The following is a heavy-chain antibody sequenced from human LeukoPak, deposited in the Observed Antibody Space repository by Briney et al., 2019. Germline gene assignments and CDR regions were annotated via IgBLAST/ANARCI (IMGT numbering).Heavy chain of an antibody. CDR3: ARDQSRITIFGVVTHLYGMDV. CDR1: GFTFSSYA. D-gene: IGHD3-3*01. J-gene: IGHJ6*02. Sequence: GRSLRLSCAASGFTFSSYAMHWVRQAPGKGLEWVAVISYDGSNKYYADSVKGRFTISRDNSKNTLYLQMNSLSAEDTAVYYCARDQSRITIFGVVTHLYGMDVWGQGTTVTVSS. V-gene: IGHV3-30-3*01. CDR2: ISYDGSNK.